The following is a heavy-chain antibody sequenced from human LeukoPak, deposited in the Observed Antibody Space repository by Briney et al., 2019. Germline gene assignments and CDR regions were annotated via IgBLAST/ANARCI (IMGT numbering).Heavy chain of an antibody. CDR2: INHSGST. CDR3: ARESYDYVWGSYRLNTPFDY. CDR1: GGSFSGYY. D-gene: IGHD3-16*02. J-gene: IGHJ4*02. Sequence: SETLSLTCAVYGGSFSGYYWSWIRQPPGKGLEWIGEINHSGSTNYNPSPKSRGTISVDTSKNQFSLRLSSVTAADTAVYYCARESYDYVWGSYRLNTPFDYWGQGTPVTVSS. V-gene: IGHV4-34*01.